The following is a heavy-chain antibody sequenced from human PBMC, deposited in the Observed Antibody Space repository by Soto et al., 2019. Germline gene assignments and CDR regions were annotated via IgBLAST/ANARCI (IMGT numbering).Heavy chain of an antibody. Sequence: GASVKVSCKASGYTFTSYAMHWVRQAPGQRLEWMGWINACNGNTKYSQKFQGRVTITRDTSASTAYMELRSLRSDDTAVYYCARASGSSYWFDPWGQGTLVTVSS. D-gene: IGHD1-26*01. CDR1: GYTFTSYA. CDR2: INACNGNT. V-gene: IGHV1-3*01. CDR3: ARASGSSYWFDP. J-gene: IGHJ5*02.